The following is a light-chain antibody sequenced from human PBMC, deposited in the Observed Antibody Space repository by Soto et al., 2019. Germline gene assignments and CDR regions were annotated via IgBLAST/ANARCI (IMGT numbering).Light chain of an antibody. Sequence: IQMTQSPSSLSASVGDRVTITCRASQAIRSALGWYQQKPGKVPKLLIYAASTLQSGVPSRFSGSGFGTEFTLTISSLQSEDFATYYCLQYSGYVPAFGGGTKVDIK. CDR3: LQYSGYVPA. CDR1: QAIRSA. CDR2: AAS. J-gene: IGKJ4*01. V-gene: IGKV1-17*01.